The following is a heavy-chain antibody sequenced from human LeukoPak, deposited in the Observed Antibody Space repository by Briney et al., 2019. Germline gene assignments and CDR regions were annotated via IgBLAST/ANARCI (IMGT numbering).Heavy chain of an antibody. CDR1: GFTFRNYW. V-gene: IGHV3-7*01. D-gene: IGHD2-15*01. J-gene: IGHJ4*02. CDR3: AKNTESQVIFRD. CDR2: IKQDGSEK. Sequence: PGGSLRLSCAASGFTFRNYWMSWVRQAPGKGLEWVANIKQDGSEKLYVDSVKGRFTISRDNAKNSLDLQMNSLRVEDTAAYYCAKNTESQVIFRDWGQGTLVTVSS.